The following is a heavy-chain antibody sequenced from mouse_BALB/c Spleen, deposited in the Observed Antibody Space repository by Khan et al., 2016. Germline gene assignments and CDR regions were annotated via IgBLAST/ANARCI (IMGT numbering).Heavy chain of an antibody. CDR3: ARSYYGSSYAMDY. J-gene: IGHJ4*01. CDR2: IYWDDDK. V-gene: IGHV8-12*01. Sequence: QVTLKESGPGLLQPSQTLSLTCSFSGFSLSTSGMGVSWIRQPSGKGLEWLAHIYWDDDKRYNPSLKSRLTISKDTSSNQVFLKITSVDTADTATYYSARSYYGSSYAMDYWGQGTSVTVSS. D-gene: IGHD1-1*01. CDR1: GFSLSTSGMG.